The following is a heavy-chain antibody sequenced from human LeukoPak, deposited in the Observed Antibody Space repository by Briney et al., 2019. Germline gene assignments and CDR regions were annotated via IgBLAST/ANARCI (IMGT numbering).Heavy chain of an antibody. D-gene: IGHD6-25*01. CDR1: GFTFSSYG. Sequence: GGSLRLSCAASGFTFSSYGMHWVRQAPGKGLEWVAFIRYDGSNKYYADSVKGRFTISRDNSKNTLYLQMNSLRAEDTAVYYCAKHVAAIYSFDYWGQGTLVTVSS. V-gene: IGHV3-30*02. CDR2: IRYDGSNK. CDR3: AKHVAAIYSFDY. J-gene: IGHJ4*02.